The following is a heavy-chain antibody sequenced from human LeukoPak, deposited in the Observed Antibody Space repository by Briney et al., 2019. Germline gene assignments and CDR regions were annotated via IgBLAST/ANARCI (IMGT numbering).Heavy chain of an antibody. V-gene: IGHV3-21*01. D-gene: IGHD3-10*01. CDR1: GFTFSSYT. Sequence: GGSLRLSCAASGFTFSSYTMNWVRQAPGKGLEWVSSISSSSNYIYYADSVKGRFTISRDNAKNSLYLQMSSLRAKDTAVYYCARENEFGYWGQGTLVTVSS. CDR3: ARENEFGY. J-gene: IGHJ4*02. CDR2: ISSSSNYI.